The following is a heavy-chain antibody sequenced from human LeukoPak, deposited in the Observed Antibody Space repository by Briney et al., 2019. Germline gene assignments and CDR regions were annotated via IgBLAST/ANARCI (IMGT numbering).Heavy chain of an antibody. D-gene: IGHD2-15*01. CDR1: GFTFNRYG. J-gene: IGHJ3*02. CDR2: ITGSGDNT. V-gene: IGHV3-23*01. CDR3: ARVLVVAATDAFDI. Sequence: GGSLRLSCAASGFTFNRYGMGWVRQAPGKGLDWVSAITGSGDNTYYADSVKGRFTISRDSSKNTLYLQMNSLRAEDTAVYYCARVLVVAATDAFDIWGQGTMVTVSS.